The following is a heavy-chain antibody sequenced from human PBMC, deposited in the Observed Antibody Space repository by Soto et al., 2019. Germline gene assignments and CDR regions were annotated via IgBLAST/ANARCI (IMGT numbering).Heavy chain of an antibody. Sequence: ASVKVSCKASGYTFTSYAMHWVRQAPGQSLEWMGWINAGNGNTKYSQKFQGRVTITRDTSASTAYMELSSLRSEDTAVYYCARMGQQLVEGNFDYWGQGTLVTVSS. CDR2: INAGNGNT. CDR1: GYTFTSYA. CDR3: ARMGQQLVEGNFDY. J-gene: IGHJ4*02. D-gene: IGHD6-13*01. V-gene: IGHV1-3*01.